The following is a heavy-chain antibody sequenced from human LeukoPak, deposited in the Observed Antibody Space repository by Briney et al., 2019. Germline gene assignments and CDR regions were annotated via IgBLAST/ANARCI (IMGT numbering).Heavy chain of an antibody. J-gene: IGHJ3*02. CDR2: TNHSGST. D-gene: IGHD2-15*01. V-gene: IGHV4-34*01. CDR3: ARGGDIVVVVAATGAFDI. Sequence: NPAQALLFARAINAQSSSAVYLSWIRQPPRKELASIRETNHSGSTNYNPSLKSRVTISVDTSKNQFSLKLSSVTAADTAVYYCARGGDIVVVVAATGAFDIWGQGTMVTVSS. CDR1: AQSSSAVY.